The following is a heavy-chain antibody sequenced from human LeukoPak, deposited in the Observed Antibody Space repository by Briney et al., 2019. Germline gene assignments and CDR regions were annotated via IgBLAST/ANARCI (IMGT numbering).Heavy chain of an antibody. CDR1: GGSISSYY. J-gene: IGHJ3*02. Sequence: PSETLSLTCTVSGGSISSYYCSWIRQPPGKGLEWIGYIYYSGSTNYNPSLKSRVTISADTSKNQFSLKLSSVTAADTAVYYCAREGRLLWFGESTADAFDIWGQGTMVTVSS. CDR2: IYYSGST. D-gene: IGHD3-10*01. CDR3: AREGRLLWFGESTADAFDI. V-gene: IGHV4-59*01.